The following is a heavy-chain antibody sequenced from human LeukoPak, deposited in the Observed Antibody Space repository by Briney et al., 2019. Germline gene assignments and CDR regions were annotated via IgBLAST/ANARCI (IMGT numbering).Heavy chain of an antibody. V-gene: IGHV3-43*01. Sequence: GGSLRLSCAASGFTFDDYTMHWVRQAPGKGLEWVSLISWDGGSTYYEDSVKGRFTISRDNSKNSLYLQMHSLRTEDTALYYCAKDIARYDSERGAFDIWGQGTMVTVSS. CDR3: AKDIARYDSERGAFDI. CDR2: ISWDGGST. CDR1: GFTFDDYT. J-gene: IGHJ3*02. D-gene: IGHD3-22*01.